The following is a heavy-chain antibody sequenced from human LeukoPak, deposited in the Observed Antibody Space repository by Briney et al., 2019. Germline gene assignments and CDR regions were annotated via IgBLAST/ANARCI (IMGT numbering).Heavy chain of an antibody. Sequence: GGSLRLSRAASGFTFNNYAMNWARQAPGKGLEWVSGISGSGSSPYYTDSVKGRFTISRDNSKNTLYLQMNSLRADDTAVYYCAKSTGLVLMVSAIGSADYYGMDVWGQGTTVTVSS. J-gene: IGHJ6*02. CDR2: ISGSGSSP. CDR3: AKSTGLVLMVSAIGSADYYGMDV. CDR1: GFTFNNYA. V-gene: IGHV3-23*01. D-gene: IGHD2-8*01.